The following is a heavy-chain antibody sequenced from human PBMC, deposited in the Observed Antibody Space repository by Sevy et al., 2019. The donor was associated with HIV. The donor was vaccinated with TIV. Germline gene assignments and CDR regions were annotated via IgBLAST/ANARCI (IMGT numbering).Heavy chain of an antibody. J-gene: IGHJ4*02. CDR2: IWFDGSNT. CDR3: ARDLEFYDYGDYGPAFMPDY. CDR1: GFNFGSYG. D-gene: IGHD4-17*01. Sequence: GGSLRLSCAASGFNFGSYGVHWVRQAPGKGLEWVAVIWFDGSNTYYADSVKGRFTISRDIAKNTLHLQMNSLRAEDTAVYYCARDLEFYDYGDYGPAFMPDYWGQGTLVTVSS. V-gene: IGHV3-33*08.